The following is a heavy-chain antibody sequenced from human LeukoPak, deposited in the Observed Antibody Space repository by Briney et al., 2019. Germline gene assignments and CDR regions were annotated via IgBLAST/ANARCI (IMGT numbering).Heavy chain of an antibody. CDR2: INPNSGGT. V-gene: IGHV1-2*02. CDR3: ARDKSYDYVWGSYRLDAFDI. Sequence: ASVKVSCKASGYTFTGYYMHWVRQAPGQGLEWMGWINPNSGGTNYAQKFQGRVTMTRDTSISTAYMELSRLRSDDTAVHYCARDKSYDYVWGSYRLDAFDIWGQGTMVTVSS. CDR1: GYTFTGYY. J-gene: IGHJ3*02. D-gene: IGHD3-16*02.